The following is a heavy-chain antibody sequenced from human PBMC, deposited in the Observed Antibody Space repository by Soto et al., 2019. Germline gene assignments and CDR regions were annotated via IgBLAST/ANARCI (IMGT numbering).Heavy chain of an antibody. J-gene: IGHJ6*02. CDR1: GYTFSSYG. CDR2: ISAYNGNT. V-gene: IGHV1-18*01. Sequence: GASVKVSCKASGYTFSSYGISWVRQAPGQGLEWMGWISAYNGNTNYVQKLQGRVTVTTDTSTSTVYMELRSLRADDTAVYYCARGSVDDSSGYSFYGMDVWGQGTTVTVSS. D-gene: IGHD3-22*01. CDR3: ARGSVDDSSGYSFYGMDV.